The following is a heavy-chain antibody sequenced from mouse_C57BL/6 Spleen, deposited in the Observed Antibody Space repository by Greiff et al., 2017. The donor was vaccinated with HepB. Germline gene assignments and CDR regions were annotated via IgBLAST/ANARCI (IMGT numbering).Heavy chain of an antibody. J-gene: IGHJ3*01. CDR2: ISDGGSYT. Sequence: EVQVVESGGGLVKPGGSLKLSCAASGFTFSSYAMSWVRQTPEKRLEWVATISDGGSYTYYPDNVKGRFTISRDKAKNNLYLQMIPLKSEDTAMYYSARDHYSNYWFAYWGQGTLVTVSA. D-gene: IGHD2-5*01. CDR1: GFTFSSYA. CDR3: ARDHYSNYWFAY. V-gene: IGHV5-4*01.